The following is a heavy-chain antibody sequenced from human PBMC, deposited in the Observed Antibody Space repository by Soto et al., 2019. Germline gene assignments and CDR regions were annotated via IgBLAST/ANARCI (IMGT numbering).Heavy chain of an antibody. Sequence: GGSLRLSCAASGFTFSSYATHWVRQAPGKGLEWVAVISYDGSNKYYADSVKGRFTISRDNSKNTLYLQMNSLRAEDTAVYYCARGIAARNYYYYYGMDVWGQGTTVTVSS. CDR3: ARGIAARNYYYYYGMDV. D-gene: IGHD6-6*01. CDR2: ISYDGSNK. J-gene: IGHJ6*02. CDR1: GFTFSSYA. V-gene: IGHV3-30-3*01.